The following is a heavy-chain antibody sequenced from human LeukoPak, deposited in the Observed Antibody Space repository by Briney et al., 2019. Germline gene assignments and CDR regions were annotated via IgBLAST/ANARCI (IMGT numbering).Heavy chain of an antibody. CDR3: ARDLTYYDSSGYYMIPYYYYYGMDV. J-gene: IGHJ6*02. V-gene: IGHV3-21*01. D-gene: IGHD3-22*01. CDR2: ISSSSSYI. Sequence: KPGGSLRLSCAASGFTFSSYSMNWVRQAPGKGLEWVSSISSSSSYIYYADSVKGRFTISRDNAKNSLYLQMNSLRAEDTAVYYCARDLTYYDSSGYYMIPYYYYYGMDVWGQGTTVTVSS. CDR1: GFTFSSYS.